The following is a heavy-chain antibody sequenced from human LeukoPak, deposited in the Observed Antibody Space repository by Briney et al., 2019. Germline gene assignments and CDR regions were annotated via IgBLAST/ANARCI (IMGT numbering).Heavy chain of an antibody. J-gene: IGHJ4*02. CDR3: TRVRSGNDFDY. CDR1: GFTFSNAC. D-gene: IGHD3-10*01. V-gene: IGHV3-15*01. Sequence: GGSLRLSCAASGFTFSNACMSWVRQAPGKGLEWVGHIKTKTDGGTTDYAAPVKGRFTISRDDSKSIAYLQMSSLKTEDTAVYYCTRVRSGNDFDYWGQGTLVTVSS. CDR2: IKTKTDGGTT.